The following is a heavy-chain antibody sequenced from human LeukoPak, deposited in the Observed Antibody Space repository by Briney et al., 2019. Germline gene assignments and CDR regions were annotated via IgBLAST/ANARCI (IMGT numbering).Heavy chain of an antibody. J-gene: IGHJ4*02. D-gene: IGHD5-12*01. CDR3: ARVLGYGGYDYYFDY. CDR2: INHSGST. CDR1: GGSFSGYY. Sequence: PSETLSLTCAVYGGSFSGYYWSWIRQPPGKGLEWIGEINHSGSTNYNPSLKSRVTISVDTSKNQFSLKLSSVTAADTAVYYCARVLGYGGYDYYFDYWGQGTLVTVPS. V-gene: IGHV4-34*01.